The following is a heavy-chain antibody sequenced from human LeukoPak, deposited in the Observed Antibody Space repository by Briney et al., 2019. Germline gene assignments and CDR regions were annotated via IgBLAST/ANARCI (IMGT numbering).Heavy chain of an antibody. CDR3: AGGWGYGGANCFDP. CDR1: GFTFSSYS. CDR2: ISSSSSYI. D-gene: IGHD2-21*01. V-gene: IGHV3-21*01. J-gene: IGHJ5*02. Sequence: GGTLRLSCAASGFTFSSYSMNWVRQAPGKGLEWVSSISSSSSYIYYADSVKGRFTISRDNAKNSLYLQMKSLRAEDTAVYYCAGGWGYGGANCFDPWGQGTLVTVSS.